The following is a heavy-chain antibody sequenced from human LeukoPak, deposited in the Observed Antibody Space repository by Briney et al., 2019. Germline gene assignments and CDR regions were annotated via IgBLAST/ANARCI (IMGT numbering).Heavy chain of an antibody. V-gene: IGHV3-30-3*01. CDR2: VSNDGSNK. CDR1: GFTLSSYF. J-gene: IGHJ4*02. D-gene: IGHD2-15*01. CDR3: ARYCSGVACHRGLDY. Sequence: GGSLRLSCAASGFTLSSYFMEWVRQAPGKGLEWAAIVSNDGSNKYYADSVKGRFTISRDNSNNTLYLQMDSLRPEDTAVYYCARYCSGVACHRGLDYWGRGTLVTVSS.